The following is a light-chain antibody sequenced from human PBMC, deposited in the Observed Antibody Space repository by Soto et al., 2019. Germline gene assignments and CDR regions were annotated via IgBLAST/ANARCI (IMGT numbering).Light chain of an antibody. CDR1: SSDVGGYNY. J-gene: IGLJ2*01. CDR2: DVS. CDR3: ISYTSSSTVI. Sequence: QSAPTQPASVSGSPGQSITISCTGTSSDVGGYNYVSWYQQHPGKAPKIIIYDVSNRPSGVSNRFSGSKSVNTASLTISGLQAEDEADYYCISYTSSSTVIFGGGTQLTVL. V-gene: IGLV2-14*01.